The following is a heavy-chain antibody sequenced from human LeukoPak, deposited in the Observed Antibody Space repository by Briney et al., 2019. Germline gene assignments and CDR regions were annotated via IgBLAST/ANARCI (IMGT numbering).Heavy chain of an antibody. CDR1: GFTFDDYA. CDR3: AKDTIRELLLWFDP. CDR2: ISGDGGST. V-gene: IGHV3-43*02. D-gene: IGHD2-15*01. J-gene: IGHJ5*02. Sequence: GGSLRLSCAASGFTFDDYAMHWVRQAPGKGLEWVSLISGDGGSTYYADSVKGRFTISRDNSKNSLYLQMNSLRTEDTALYYCAKDTIRELLLWFDPWGQGTLVTVSS.